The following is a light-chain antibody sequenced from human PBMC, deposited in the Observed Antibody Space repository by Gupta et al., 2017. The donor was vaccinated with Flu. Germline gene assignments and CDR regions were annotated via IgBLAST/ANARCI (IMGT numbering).Light chain of an antibody. CDR2: GNS. J-gene: IGLJ1*01. CDR3: QSYDSSLSVPDV. CDR1: SSNIGAGYD. V-gene: IGLV1-40*01. Sequence: QSVLTQPPSVSGAPGQRVTITCTGSSSNIGAGYDVHWYQQLPGTAPKLLIYGNSNRPSGVPDRFSGSKSGTSASLAITGLQAEDEADYYCQSYDSSLSVPDVFGTGTNVTVL.